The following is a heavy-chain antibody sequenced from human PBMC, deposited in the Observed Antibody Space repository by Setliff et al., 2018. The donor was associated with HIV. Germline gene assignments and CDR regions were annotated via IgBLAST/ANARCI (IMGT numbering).Heavy chain of an antibody. D-gene: IGHD3-22*01. CDR1: RGSISRYY. CDR2: IYYTGTT. CDR3: ARDRLDYYDSSGYLDWYFDL. J-gene: IGHJ2*01. V-gene: IGHV4-59*01. Sequence: PSETLSLTCTVSRGSISRYYWSWIRQPPGKGLEWIGYIYYTGTTKYNPSLKSRVTMSVDTSKNQLSLKLSSLTAADTAVYYCARDRLDYYDSSGYLDWYFDLWGRGTLVTVSS.